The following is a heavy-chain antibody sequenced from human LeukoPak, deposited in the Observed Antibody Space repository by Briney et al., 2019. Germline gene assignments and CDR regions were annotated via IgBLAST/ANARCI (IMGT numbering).Heavy chain of an antibody. CDR3: ARRPTQYDCFDP. CDR2: TYYRSTWYN. CDR1: GDSVSSNSVT. J-gene: IGHJ5*02. V-gene: IGHV6-1*01. D-gene: IGHD2-2*01. Sequence: SQTLSLTCAISGDSVSSNSVTWNWIRQSPSRGLEWLGRTYYRSTWYNDYAVSVKGRITVNPDTSKNQFSLHLNSVTPEDTAVYYCARRPTQYDCFDPWGQGILVTVSS.